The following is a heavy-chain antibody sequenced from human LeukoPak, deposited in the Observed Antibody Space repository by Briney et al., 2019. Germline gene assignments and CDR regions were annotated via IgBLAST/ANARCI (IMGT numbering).Heavy chain of an antibody. CDR1: GFTVSTDY. D-gene: IGHD3-22*01. V-gene: IGHV3-53*04. CDR2: ICSAGNT. CDR3: ARASYYYDSRSYYYDY. J-gene: IGHJ4*02. Sequence: GGSLRLSCAASGFTVSTDYMSWVRQAPGKGLEWVSVICSAGNTFYADSVKGRFTISRHTSKNTLYLQMNSLRAEDTGVYYCARASYYYDSRSYYYDYWGQGTLVTVSS.